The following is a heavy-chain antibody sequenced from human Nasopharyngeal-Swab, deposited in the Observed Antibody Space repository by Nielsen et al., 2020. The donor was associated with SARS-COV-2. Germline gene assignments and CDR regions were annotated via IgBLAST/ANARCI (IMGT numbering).Heavy chain of an antibody. CDR3: ARILRLELRTCGMDV. V-gene: IGHV1-18*01. Sequence: ASVKVSCKASVYTFSSYGISWVRQAPGQGLEWMGWISAYNGNTNYAQKLQGRVTMTTDTSTSTAYMELRSLRSDDTAVYYCARILRLELRTCGMDVWGQGTTVTVSS. J-gene: IGHJ6*02. CDR1: VYTFSSYG. CDR2: ISAYNGNT. D-gene: IGHD1-7*01.